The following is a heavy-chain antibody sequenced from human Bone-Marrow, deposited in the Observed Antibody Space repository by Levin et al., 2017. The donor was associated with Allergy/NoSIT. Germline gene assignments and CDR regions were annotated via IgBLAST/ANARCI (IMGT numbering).Heavy chain of an antibody. CDR2: IVGGNGNT. CDR3: AASSGWDGSGIYA. V-gene: IGHV1-58*02. D-gene: IGHD3-10*01. J-gene: IGHJ1*01. CDR1: GFTFTTSA. Sequence: SVKVSCKTSGFTFTTSAIQWVRQTRGQRLEWMGWIVGGNGNTKYTQTFQERLTITRDISSNTAYMELSSLRSEDTAVYYCAASSGWDGSGIYAWGQGTLVTVSS.